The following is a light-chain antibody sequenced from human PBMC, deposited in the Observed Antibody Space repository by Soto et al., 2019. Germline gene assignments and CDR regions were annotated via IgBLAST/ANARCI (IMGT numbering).Light chain of an antibody. J-gene: IGKJ5*01. Sequence: DIQLTQSPSFLSASVGDRVTITCRASQDINTYLAWYQQKPGKAPKLLIFAASTLQNGVPSRFSGSGSGTEFTVTITSLQPENFATYYCQQRKSYPLTFGQGTRLEIK. CDR2: AAS. CDR3: QQRKSYPLT. CDR1: QDINTY. V-gene: IGKV1-9*01.